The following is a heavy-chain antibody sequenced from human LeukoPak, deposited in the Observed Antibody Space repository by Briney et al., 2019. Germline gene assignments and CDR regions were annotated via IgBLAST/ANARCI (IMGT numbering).Heavy chain of an antibody. Sequence: GGSLRLSCAASGFTFTNYWMSWVRQAPGKGLEWVANIKPDGSEKYYVDSVKGRFTISRDNAKNSLYLQMNSLRAEDTAVYYCARDYYYGSGSYLKWGQEPWSPSPQ. CDR1: GFTFTNYW. CDR2: IKPDGSEK. V-gene: IGHV3-7*01. D-gene: IGHD3-10*01. J-gene: IGHJ4*02. CDR3: ARDYYYGSGSYLK.